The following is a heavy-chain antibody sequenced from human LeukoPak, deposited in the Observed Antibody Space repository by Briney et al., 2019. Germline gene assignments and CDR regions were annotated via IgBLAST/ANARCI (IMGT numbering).Heavy chain of an antibody. V-gene: IGHV3-9*01. CDR1: GFTFDDYA. D-gene: IGHD6-19*01. CDR2: ISWNSGSI. Sequence: GGSLRLSCAASGFTFDDYAMHWVRQAPGKGLEWVSGISWNSGSIGYADSVKGRFTISRDNAKNSLYLQMNSLKAEDTALYYCAKDIRYSSGWNLYYYGMDVWGQGTTVTVSS. J-gene: IGHJ6*02. CDR3: AKDIRYSSGWNLYYYGMDV.